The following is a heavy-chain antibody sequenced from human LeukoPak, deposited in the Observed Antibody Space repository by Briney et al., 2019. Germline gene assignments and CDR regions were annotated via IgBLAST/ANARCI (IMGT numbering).Heavy chain of an antibody. CDR1: GYTFTCYY. J-gene: IGHJ4*02. V-gene: IGHV1-2*02. CDR2: INPNSGGT. CDR3: AREELGTSKADY. D-gene: IGHD3-10*01. Sequence: GASVKVSCKASGYTFTCYYMHWVRQAPGQGLEWMGWINPNSGGTNYAQKFQGRVTMTRDTSISTAYMELSRLRSDDTAVYYCAREELGTSKADYWGQGTLVTVSS.